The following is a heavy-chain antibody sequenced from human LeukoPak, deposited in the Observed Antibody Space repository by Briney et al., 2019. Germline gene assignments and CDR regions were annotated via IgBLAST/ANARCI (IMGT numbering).Heavy chain of an antibody. CDR1: GFTFSSYS. V-gene: IGHV3-48*02. Sequence: GGSLRLSCAASGFTFSSYSMNWVRQAPGKGLEWVSYISRSSSTIYYADSVKGRFTISRDNAKNSLHLQMNSLRDEDTAVYYCARPHSGHLFDYWGQGTLVTVSS. J-gene: IGHJ4*02. CDR3: ARPHSGHLFDY. CDR2: ISRSSSTI. D-gene: IGHD3-10*01.